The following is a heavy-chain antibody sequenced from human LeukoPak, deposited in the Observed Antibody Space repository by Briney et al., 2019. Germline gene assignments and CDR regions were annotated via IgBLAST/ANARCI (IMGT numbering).Heavy chain of an antibody. D-gene: IGHD5-12*01. CDR3: ARFGAVATIE. J-gene: IGHJ4*02. CDR1: GGSISSYY. V-gene: IGHV4-59*08. CDR2: IYYSGST. Sequence: SETLSLTCTVSGGSISSYYWSWIRQPPGKGLEWIGYIYYSGSTNYNPSLKSRVTISVDTSKNQFSLKLSSVTAADTAVYYCARFGAVATIEWGQGTLVTVSS.